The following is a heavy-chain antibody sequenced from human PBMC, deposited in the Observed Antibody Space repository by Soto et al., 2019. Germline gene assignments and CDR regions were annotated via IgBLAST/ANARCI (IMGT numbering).Heavy chain of an antibody. Sequence: SETLSLTCTVSGGSISSSSYYWGWIRQPPGKGLEWIGSIYYSGSTYYNPSLKSRVTISVDTSKNQFSLKLSSVTAADTAVYYCARLPGDVVVTAAYTPDYWGQGTLVTVS. V-gene: IGHV4-39*01. J-gene: IGHJ4*02. D-gene: IGHD2-21*02. CDR3: ARLPGDVVVTAAYTPDY. CDR2: IYYSGST. CDR1: GGSISSSSYY.